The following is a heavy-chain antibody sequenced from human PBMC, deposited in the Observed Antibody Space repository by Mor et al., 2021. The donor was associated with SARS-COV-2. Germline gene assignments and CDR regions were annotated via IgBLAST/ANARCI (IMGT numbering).Heavy chain of an antibody. Sequence: APGKGLEWVSTIYSAGSTYYGDSIKGRFSTSKQNSQNTIYLHMDSLRVEDTAVYYCASIYCSSGTCYYDYWGQGTLVTVSS. V-gene: IGHV3-53*04. CDR2: IYSAGST. J-gene: IGHJ4*02. CDR3: ASIYCSSGTCYYDY. D-gene: IGHD6-13*01.